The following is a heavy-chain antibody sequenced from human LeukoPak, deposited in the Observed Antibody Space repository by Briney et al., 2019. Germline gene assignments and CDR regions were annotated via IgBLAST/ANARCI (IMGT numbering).Heavy chain of an antibody. V-gene: IGHV3-30*03. Sequence: GGSLRLSCAASGITFSSYGMHWVRQAPGRGLEWVAVIAYDGSNKYYAESVKGRFTISRDNSKNTLYLQMNSLRAEDTAVYYCARDRGWYRYFDYWGQGTLVTVSS. J-gene: IGHJ4*02. CDR3: ARDRGWYRYFDY. CDR1: GITFSSYG. D-gene: IGHD6-19*01. CDR2: IAYDGSNK.